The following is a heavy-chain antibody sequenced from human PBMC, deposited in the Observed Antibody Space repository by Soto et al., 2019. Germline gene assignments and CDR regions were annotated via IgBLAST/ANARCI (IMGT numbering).Heavy chain of an antibody. CDR1: GFTFSKNG. CDR3: AKDGLDYDFRSGYYPHGYYHAMDV. D-gene: IGHD3-3*01. V-gene: IGHV3-30*18. Sequence: PGGSLRLSCAASGFTFSKNGMHWVRQAPSKGLEWVAVIAYDGSNKYYADSVKGRFTISRDNSNNMVHLQMNRLRPEDTALYYCAKDGLDYDFRSGYYPHGYYHAMDVWGQGTMVTVSS. J-gene: IGHJ6*02. CDR2: IAYDGSNK.